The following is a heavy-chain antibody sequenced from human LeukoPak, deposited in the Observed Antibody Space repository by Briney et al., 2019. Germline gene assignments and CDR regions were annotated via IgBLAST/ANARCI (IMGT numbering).Heavy chain of an antibody. CDR2: INPSGGST. CDR1: GYTFTSYY. D-gene: IGHD4-17*01. J-gene: IGHJ3*02. CDR3: TRVEDYGDYGARAFDI. Sequence: ASVKVSCMASGYTFTSYYMHWVRQAPGQGLEWMGIINPSGGSTSYAQKFQGRVTMTRDTSTSTVYMELSSVTAADTAVYYCTRVEDYGDYGARAFDIWGQGTMVTVSS. V-gene: IGHV1-46*01.